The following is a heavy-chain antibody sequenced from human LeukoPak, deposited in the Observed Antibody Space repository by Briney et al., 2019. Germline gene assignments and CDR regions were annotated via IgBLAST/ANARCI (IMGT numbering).Heavy chain of an antibody. CDR3: ASGTGSSLDD. CDR2: ISSSGSSI. J-gene: IGHJ4*02. D-gene: IGHD3-9*01. Sequence: GGSLRLSCAASGFTFSSYEMNWVRQAAGKGLEWVSYISSSGSSIYYADSVKGRFTISRDNAKNPLYLQMNSLRVEDTAVYYCASGTGSSLDDWGQGTLVTVSS. CDR1: GFTFSSYE. V-gene: IGHV3-48*03.